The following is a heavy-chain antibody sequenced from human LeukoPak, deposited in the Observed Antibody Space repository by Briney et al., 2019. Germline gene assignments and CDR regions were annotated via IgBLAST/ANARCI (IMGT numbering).Heavy chain of an antibody. CDR1: GFTFSSYS. D-gene: IGHD3-10*01. CDR3: AKVRRSGGYLY. J-gene: IGHJ4*02. V-gene: IGHV3-48*01. CDR2: ISSSSSTI. Sequence: GGSLRLSCAASGFTFSSYSMNWVRQAPGKGLEWVSYISSSSSTIYYADSVKGRFTISRDNSKNTLYLQMNSLRAEDTAVYYCAKVRRSGGYLYWGQGTLVTVSS.